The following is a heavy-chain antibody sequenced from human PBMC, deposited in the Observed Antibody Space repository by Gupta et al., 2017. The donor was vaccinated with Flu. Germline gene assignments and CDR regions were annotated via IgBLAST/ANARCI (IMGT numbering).Heavy chain of an antibody. J-gene: IGHJ4*02. CDR2: IYYSGST. CDR1: GGSISSYY. D-gene: IGHD6-19*01. V-gene: IGHV4-59*01. Sequence: QVQLQESGPGLVKPSETLSLTCTVSGGSISSYYWSWIRQPPGKGLEWIGYIYYSGSTNYNPSLKSRVTISVDTSKNQFSLKLSSVTAADTAVYYCARVVSDVEERATEWLVFDYWGQGTLVTVSS. CDR3: ARVVSDVEERATEWLVFDY.